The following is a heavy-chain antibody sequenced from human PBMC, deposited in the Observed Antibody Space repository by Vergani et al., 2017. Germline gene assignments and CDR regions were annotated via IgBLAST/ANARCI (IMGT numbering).Heavy chain of an antibody. J-gene: IGHJ2*01. V-gene: IGHV1-18*01. CDR1: GYTFTSYG. CDR3: ARDPPHDYGDYPYWYFDL. CDR2: ISAYNDNT. D-gene: IGHD4-17*01. Sequence: QVQLVQSGAEVKKPGASVKVSCKASGYTFTSYGISWVRQAPGQGLEWMGWISAYNDNTNYAQKLQGRVTMTTDTSTSTAYMELRSLRSDDTAVYYCARDPPHDYGDYPYWYFDLWGRGTLVTVSS.